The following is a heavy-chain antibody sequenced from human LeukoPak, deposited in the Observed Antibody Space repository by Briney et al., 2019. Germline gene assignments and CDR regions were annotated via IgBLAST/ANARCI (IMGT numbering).Heavy chain of an antibody. CDR1: GDAISSSTNH. J-gene: IGHJ3*02. CDR2: FYYSGST. CDR3: ARPRTGLHTFDI. Sequence: SETLSLTCSVSGDAISSSTNHWGWIRQPPGKGLEWIGRFYYSGSTYFNPSLKRRLTISVDTSKNEFSLKLTSVTAADTAVYYCARPRTGLHTFDIWGQGTVVTVSS. V-gene: IGHV4-39*01.